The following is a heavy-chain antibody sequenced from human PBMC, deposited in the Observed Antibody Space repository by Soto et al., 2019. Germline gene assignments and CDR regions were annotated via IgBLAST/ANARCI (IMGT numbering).Heavy chain of an antibody. J-gene: IGHJ6*02. CDR3: ARFNWNYGYYYYGMDV. D-gene: IGHD1-7*01. CDR1: GGSISSYY. Sequence: KPSETLSLTCTVSGGSISSYYWSWIRQSPGKGLEWIGYIYYSGSTNYNPSLKSRVTISVDTSKNQFSLKLSSVTAADTAVYYCARFNWNYGYYYYGMDVLGQGTTVTVSS. V-gene: IGHV4-59*13. CDR2: IYYSGST.